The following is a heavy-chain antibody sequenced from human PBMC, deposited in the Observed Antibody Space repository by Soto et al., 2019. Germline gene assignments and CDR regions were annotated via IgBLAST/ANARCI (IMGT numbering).Heavy chain of an antibody. Sequence: ASVKVSCKASGYTFTGYYMHWVRQAPGQGLEWMGWINPNSGGTNYAQKFQGRVTMTRDTSISTAYMELSRLRSDDTAVYYCARDTGYSSVLFDYWGQGTLVTVSS. J-gene: IGHJ4*02. V-gene: IGHV1-2*02. D-gene: IGHD6-19*01. CDR2: INPNSGGT. CDR3: ARDTGYSSVLFDY. CDR1: GYTFTGYY.